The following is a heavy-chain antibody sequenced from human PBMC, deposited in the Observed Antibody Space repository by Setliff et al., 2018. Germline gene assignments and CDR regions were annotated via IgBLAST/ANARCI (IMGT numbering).Heavy chain of an antibody. CDR3: ARDKRARHYMDV. V-gene: IGHV4-61*02. CDR2: IYTSGST. CDR1: GGSISSGSYY. Sequence: SETLSLTCTVSGGSISSGSYYWSWVRQPAGKGLEWIGRIYTSGSTNYNPSLKSRVTISVDRSKNQFSLELSSVTAADTAVYYCARDKRARHYMDVWGKGTTVTVSS. D-gene: IGHD6-6*01. J-gene: IGHJ6*03.